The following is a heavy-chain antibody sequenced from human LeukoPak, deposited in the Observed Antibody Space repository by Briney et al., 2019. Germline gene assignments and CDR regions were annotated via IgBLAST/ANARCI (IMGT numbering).Heavy chain of an antibody. V-gene: IGHV4-34*01. D-gene: IGHD5-12*01. CDR3: ARGGYSGYDRLGY. J-gene: IGHJ4*02. CDR2: INHSGST. CDR1: GGSFSGYH. Sequence: KPSETLSLTCAVYGGSFSGYHWSWIRQPPGKGLEWIGEINHSGSTNYNPSLKSRVAISVDTSKNQFSLKLSSVTAADTAVYYCARGGYSGYDRLGYWGQGTLVTVSS.